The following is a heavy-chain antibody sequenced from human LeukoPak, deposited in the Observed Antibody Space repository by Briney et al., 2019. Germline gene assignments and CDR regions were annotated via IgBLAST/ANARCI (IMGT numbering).Heavy chain of an antibody. CDR2: INHSGST. Sequence: PSETLSLTCAVYGGSFSGYYWSCIRQPPGKGLEWIGEINHSGSTNYNPSLKSRVTISVDTSKNQFSLKVTSVTAADTAVYYCARFRNFVSDIWGQGTMVTVSS. J-gene: IGHJ3*02. CDR1: GGSFSGYY. D-gene: IGHD3-16*01. CDR3: ARFRNFVSDI. V-gene: IGHV4-34*01.